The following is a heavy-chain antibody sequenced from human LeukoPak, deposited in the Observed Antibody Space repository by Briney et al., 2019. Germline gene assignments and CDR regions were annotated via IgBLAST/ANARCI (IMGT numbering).Heavy chain of an antibody. CDR1: GGSISSSSYY. CDR2: IYYSGSN. CDR3: ARHITIFGVVILNYYMDV. V-gene: IGHV4-39*01. D-gene: IGHD3-3*01. J-gene: IGHJ6*03. Sequence: SETLSLTCTVSGGSISSSSYYWGWIRQPPGEGMEWLGNIYYSGSNYYNPSLKSRVTISVDTTKNQFSLKLSSVTAADTAVYYCARHITIFGVVILNYYMDVWGKGTTVTVPS.